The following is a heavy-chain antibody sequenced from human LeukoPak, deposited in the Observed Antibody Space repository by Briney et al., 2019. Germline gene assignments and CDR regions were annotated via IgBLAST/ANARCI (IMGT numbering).Heavy chain of an antibody. J-gene: IGHJ4*02. D-gene: IGHD3-22*01. CDR2: INHSGST. CDR3: ASLGETYHYERSGYYYSDY. V-gene: IGHV4-34*01. CDR1: GGSFSGYS. Sequence: SETLSLTCAVCGGSFSGYSWTWIRQPPGKGLEWIGEINHSGSTNYNPSLKSRVTISVDTAKNQFSLKLSSVTAADTAVYYCASLGETYHYERSGYYYSDYWGQGTLVTVSS.